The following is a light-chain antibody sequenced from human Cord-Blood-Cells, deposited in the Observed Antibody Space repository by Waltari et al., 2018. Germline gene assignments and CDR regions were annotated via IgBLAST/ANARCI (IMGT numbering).Light chain of an antibody. CDR1: SSNLGSNY. CDR2: MNN. Sequence: QSVLTQPPSASGTPGQRVTISCSGSSSNLGSNYVYWYQQRPGTAPKLLIYMNNQRPSGVPDRFSGSKSGTSASLAISGLRSEDEADYYWAAWDDSLSGWVFGGGTKLTVL. J-gene: IGLJ3*02. CDR3: AAWDDSLSGWV. V-gene: IGLV1-47*01.